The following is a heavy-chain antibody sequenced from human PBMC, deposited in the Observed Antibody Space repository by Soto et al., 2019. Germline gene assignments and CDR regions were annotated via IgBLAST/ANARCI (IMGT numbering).Heavy chain of an antibody. V-gene: IGHV1-18*01. CDR1: CYTFTSYG. D-gene: IGHD6-13*01. Sequence: ASVKVSCKASCYTFTSYGISWVRQAPGQGLEWMGWISAYNGNTNYAQKLQGRVTMTTDTSTSTAYMELRSLRSDDTAVYYCARDNKQQLDYQYYYGMDVWGQGTTVTVSS. CDR2: ISAYNGNT. J-gene: IGHJ6*02. CDR3: ARDNKQQLDYQYYYGMDV.